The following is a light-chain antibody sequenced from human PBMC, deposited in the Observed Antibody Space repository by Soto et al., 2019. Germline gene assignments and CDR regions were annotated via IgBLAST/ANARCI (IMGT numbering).Light chain of an antibody. V-gene: IGKV1-33*01. CDR2: DAS. Sequence: DVQLTQSPSTLSASVGDRVAITCQASRSIVNYLNWFQFRPGKAPQLLISDASHLEPGVPSRFSGERSGTDYTLIINNLQPEDFATYYCQQYEELPLTFGGGTRV. CDR1: RSIVNY. CDR3: QQYEELPLT. J-gene: IGKJ4*01.